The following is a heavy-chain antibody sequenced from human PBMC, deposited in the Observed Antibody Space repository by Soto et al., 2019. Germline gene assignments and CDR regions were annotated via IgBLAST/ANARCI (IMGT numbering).Heavy chain of an antibody. CDR2: ISAYNGET. V-gene: IGHV1-18*01. CDR1: GYSFTSYG. J-gene: IGHJ4*02. Sequence: QGQLVQSGAEVKKPGASVKVSCKASGYSFTSYGISWVRQAPGQGLEWMGWISAYNGETNYAQKFQDRVTLTTDTSTSTAYMELRSLRSDDTAVYYCATAPLLGSYVYWGQGTPVTVSS. CDR3: ATAPLLGSYVY. D-gene: IGHD3-16*01.